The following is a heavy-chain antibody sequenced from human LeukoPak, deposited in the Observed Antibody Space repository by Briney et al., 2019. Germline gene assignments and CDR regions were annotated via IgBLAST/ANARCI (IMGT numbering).Heavy chain of an antibody. V-gene: IGHV3-23*01. Sequence: KPGGSLRLSCAASGFTFSSYAMSWVRQAPGKGLEWVSAISGSGGSTYYADSVKGRFTISRDNSKNTLYLQMNSLRAEDTAVYYCANDAWVPPNYFDYWGQGTLVTVSS. CDR3: ANDAWVPPNYFDY. D-gene: IGHD1-26*01. J-gene: IGHJ4*02. CDR2: ISGSGGST. CDR1: GFTFSSYA.